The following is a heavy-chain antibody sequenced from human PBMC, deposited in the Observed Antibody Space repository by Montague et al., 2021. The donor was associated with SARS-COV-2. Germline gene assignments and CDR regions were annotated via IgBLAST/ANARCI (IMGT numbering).Heavy chain of an antibody. D-gene: IGHD3-10*01. CDR2: VHSPGLT. CDR3: TGQRLRGRFDP. V-gene: IGHV4-39*01. J-gene: IGHJ5*02. Sequence: SETLSLTCAVSGGSVYSNADHLNSDSSAWVLQSPGWRLERIGSVHSPGLTWQNPRFRGRLTISVAMPKNSVSLRLTSVTAADTAMYYCTGQRLRGRFDPWGLGTLVIVSS. CDR1: GGSVYSNADHLNSDS.